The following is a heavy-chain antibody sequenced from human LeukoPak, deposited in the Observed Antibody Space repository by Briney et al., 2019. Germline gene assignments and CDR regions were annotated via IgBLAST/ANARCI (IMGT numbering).Heavy chain of an antibody. J-gene: IGHJ4*02. Sequence: SETLSLTCTVSGGSISSYYWSWIRQPAGKGLEWIGRIYTSGSTNYNPSLKSRVTMSVDTSKNQFSLKLSSVTAADTAMYYCARGLSDGSGSSFDFWGRGTLVTVSS. V-gene: IGHV4-4*07. CDR3: ARGLSDGSGSSFDF. D-gene: IGHD3-10*01. CDR1: GGSISSYY. CDR2: IYTSGST.